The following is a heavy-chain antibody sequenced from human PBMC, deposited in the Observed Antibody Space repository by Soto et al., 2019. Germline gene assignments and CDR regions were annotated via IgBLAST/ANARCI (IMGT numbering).Heavy chain of an antibody. CDR1: GYTFTSYG. Sequence: ASVKVSCKASGYTFTSYGISWVRQAPGQGLEWMGWISAYNGNTNYAQKLQGRVTMTTDTSTSTAYMELRSLRSDDTAVYYCARVRQQLLPKSWFDPWGQGTLVTVSS. J-gene: IGHJ5*02. CDR3: ARVRQQLLPKSWFDP. D-gene: IGHD6-13*01. CDR2: ISAYNGNT. V-gene: IGHV1-18*01.